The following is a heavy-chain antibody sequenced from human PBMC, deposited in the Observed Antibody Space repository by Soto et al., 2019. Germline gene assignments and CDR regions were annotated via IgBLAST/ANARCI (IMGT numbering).Heavy chain of an antibody. J-gene: IGHJ4*02. CDR2: ISAYNGNT. CDR1: GYTFTSYG. Sequence: QVQLVQSGAEVKKPGASVKVSCKASGYTFTSYGISWVRQAPGQGLEWMGWISAYNGNTNYTQKLQGRVTMTTDTSTSTAYMELRGLRSDDTAVYYCARLNLYGSGSHYFDYWGQGTLVTVSS. D-gene: IGHD3-10*01. V-gene: IGHV1-18*01. CDR3: ARLNLYGSGSHYFDY.